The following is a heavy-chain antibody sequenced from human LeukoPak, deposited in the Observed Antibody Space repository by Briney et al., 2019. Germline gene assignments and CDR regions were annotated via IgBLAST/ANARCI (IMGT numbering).Heavy chain of an antibody. CDR2: IHPSGST. CDR3: AGGEDAYKQGH. J-gene: IGHJ4*01. CDR1: GGSFSGYY. Sequence: SETLSLTCAVYGGSFSGYYWSWIRQPPGKGLEWIGEIHPSGSTYYNPSLKGRVTISVDTSKSQFSLKLTSVTAADTAVYYCAGGEDAYKQGHWGHGTLVTVSS. V-gene: IGHV4-34*01. D-gene: IGHD5-24*01.